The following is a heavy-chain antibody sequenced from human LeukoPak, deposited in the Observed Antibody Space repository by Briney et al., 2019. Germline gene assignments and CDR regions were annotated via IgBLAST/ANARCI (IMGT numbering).Heavy chain of an antibody. CDR1: GYSFTSYW. CDR2: IYPGDSDT. V-gene: IGHV5-51*01. CDR3: ARHAVPAAMDAFDI. D-gene: IGHD2-2*01. J-gene: IGHJ3*02. Sequence: GESLKISCKGSGYSFTSYWIGWVRQMPGKGLEWMGIIYPGDSDTKYSPSFQGHVTISADKSISTAYLQWSGLKASDTAMYYCARHAVPAAMDAFDIWGQGTMVTVSS.